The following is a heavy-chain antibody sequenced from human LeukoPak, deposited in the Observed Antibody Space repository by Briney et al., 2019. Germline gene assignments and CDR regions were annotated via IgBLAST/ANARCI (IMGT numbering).Heavy chain of an antibody. Sequence: GGSLRLSCAASGFTFSDYYMSWIRQAPGKGLEWVSYISSSGSTIYYADSVKARFTISRDNTKNSLYLQMNSLRAEDTAVYYCARDHTLVVGGYSYPSHFDYWGQGTLDTVSS. D-gene: IGHD5-18*01. V-gene: IGHV3-11*01. J-gene: IGHJ4*02. CDR2: ISSSGSTI. CDR3: ARDHTLVVGGYSYPSHFDY. CDR1: GFTFSDYY.